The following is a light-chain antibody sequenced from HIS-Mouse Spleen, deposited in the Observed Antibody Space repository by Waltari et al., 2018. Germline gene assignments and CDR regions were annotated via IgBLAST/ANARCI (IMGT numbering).Light chain of an antibody. CDR1: RPNIGSNY. Sequence: QSVLTQPPSASGTPGQRVTISCSGIRPNIGSNYVSWYQHRPGTAPKLLIYRNNQRPSGVPDRFSGSKSGTSASLAISGLRSEDEADYYCAAWDDSLSGPVFGGGTKLTVL. V-gene: IGLV1-47*01. CDR2: RNN. J-gene: IGLJ3*02. CDR3: AAWDDSLSGPV.